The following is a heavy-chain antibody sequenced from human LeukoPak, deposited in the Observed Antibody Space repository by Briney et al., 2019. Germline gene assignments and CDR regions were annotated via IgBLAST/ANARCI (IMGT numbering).Heavy chain of an antibody. Sequence: GGSLRLSCAASGFISSNYWMHWVRQAPGKGLVWVSRINSDGINTSYADSVKGRFTISRDNAKNTLNLQMNSLRAEDTAVYYCARDLGQYYDTSDNWFDPWGQGTLVTVSS. CDR3: ARDLGQYYDTSDNWFDP. V-gene: IGHV3-74*01. CDR1: GFISSNYW. J-gene: IGHJ5*02. CDR2: INSDGINT. D-gene: IGHD3-22*01.